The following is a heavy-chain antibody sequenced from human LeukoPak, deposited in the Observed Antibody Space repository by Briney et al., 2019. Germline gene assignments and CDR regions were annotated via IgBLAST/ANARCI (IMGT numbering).Heavy chain of an antibody. CDR3: ARVYYGPRGSNPFDY. Sequence: SETLSLTCTISGGSISSSRYYWGWIRQPPGKGLEWIGSIYYSGTTYYNPSLKSRVTISVDTSKNQFSLKLSSVTAADTAVYYCARVYYGPRGSNPFDYWGQGTLVTVSS. CDR1: GGSISSSRYY. J-gene: IGHJ4*02. D-gene: IGHD4-17*01. V-gene: IGHV4-39*07. CDR2: IYYSGTT.